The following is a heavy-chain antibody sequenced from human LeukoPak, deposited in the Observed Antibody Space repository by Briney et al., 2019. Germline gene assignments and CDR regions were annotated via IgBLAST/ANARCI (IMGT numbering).Heavy chain of an antibody. J-gene: IGHJ6*02. Sequence: GGSLRLSCAASGFTVSSNYMSWVRQAPGKGLEWVSVIYSGGSTYYADSVKGRFTISRDNSKNTLYLQMNSLRAEDTAVYYCARGIRHSPLEQWLVYYYYYGMDVWGQGTTVTVSS. CDR3: ARGIRHSPLEQWLVYYYYYGMDV. V-gene: IGHV3-53*01. CDR2: IYSGGST. CDR1: GFTVSSNY. D-gene: IGHD6-19*01.